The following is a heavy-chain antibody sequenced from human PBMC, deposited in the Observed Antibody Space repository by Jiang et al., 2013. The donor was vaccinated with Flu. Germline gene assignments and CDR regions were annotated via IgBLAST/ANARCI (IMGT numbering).Heavy chain of an antibody. CDR2: IWYDGSNK. V-gene: IGHV3-33*01. CDR3: ASNGERRGFDI. CDR1: GFTFSSYG. Sequence: QLLESGGGVVQPGRSLRLSCAASGFTFSSYGMHWVRQAPGKGLEWVAVIWYDGSNKYYADSVKGRFTISRDNSKNTLYLQMNSLRAEDTAVYYCASNGERRGFDIWGQGTMVTVSS. D-gene: IGHD1-1*01. J-gene: IGHJ3*02.